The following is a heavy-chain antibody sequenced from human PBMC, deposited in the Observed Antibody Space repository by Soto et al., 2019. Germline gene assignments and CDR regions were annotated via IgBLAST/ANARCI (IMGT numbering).Heavy chain of an antibody. V-gene: IGHV3-9*01. J-gene: IGHJ4*02. D-gene: IGHD6-13*01. CDR2: ISWNSGSI. CDR3: AKAGHEDIAAAADFDY. CDR1: GFTFDDYA. Sequence: GGSLRLSCAASGFTFDDYAMHWVRQAPGKGLEWVSGISWNSGSIGYADSVKGRLTISRDNAKNSLYLQMNSLRAEDTALYYCAKAGHEDIAAAADFDYWGQGTLVTVSS.